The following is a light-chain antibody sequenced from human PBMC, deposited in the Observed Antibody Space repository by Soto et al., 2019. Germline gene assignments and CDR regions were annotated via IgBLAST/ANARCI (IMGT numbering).Light chain of an antibody. V-gene: IGKV1-39*01. CDR3: QQSYGTPRT. J-gene: IGKJ2*02. CDR2: AAS. Sequence: DIQMTQSPSSLSASVGDRVTITCRASQNINNYLNWYQQKPGKAPKLLIYAASSLQSGVPSRFGGSGSGTDFTLTISSLQREDFAAYYCQQSYGTPRTFGQGTKVEMK. CDR1: QNINNY.